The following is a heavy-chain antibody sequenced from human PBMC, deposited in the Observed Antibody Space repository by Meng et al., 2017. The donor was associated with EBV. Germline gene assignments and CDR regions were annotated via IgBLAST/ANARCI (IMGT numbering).Heavy chain of an antibody. V-gene: IGHV1-8*01. CDR2: MNPNSGNT. D-gene: IGHD3-22*01. CDR1: GYTFTSYD. CDR3: ARDGRLYDTPSPFDY. J-gene: IGHJ4*02. Sequence: QVPVVQVGAEVKKPGASVKVSCKASGYTFTSYDINWVRQATGKWLEWMGWMNPNSGNTGYAQKFQGRVTMTTDTSTSKAYMELRSLRSDDTAVYYCARDGRLYDTPSPFDYWGQGTLVTVSS.